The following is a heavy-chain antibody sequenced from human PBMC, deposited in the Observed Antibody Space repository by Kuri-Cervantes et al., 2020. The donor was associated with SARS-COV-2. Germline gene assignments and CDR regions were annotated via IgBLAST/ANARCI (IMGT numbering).Heavy chain of an antibody. Sequence: ASVKVSCRTSGYTFTNYAMNWVRQAPGQGLEWLGWVDTNTFIATYAQGFTGRFVFSLNTSVSTAYLQISSLKAEDTAVYYCAREGSPYYYGFERAFDIWGQGTMVTVSS. V-gene: IGHV7-4-1*02. J-gene: IGHJ3*02. CDR1: GYTFTNYA. CDR3: AREGSPYYYGFERAFDI. D-gene: IGHD3-10*01. CDR2: VDTNTFIA.